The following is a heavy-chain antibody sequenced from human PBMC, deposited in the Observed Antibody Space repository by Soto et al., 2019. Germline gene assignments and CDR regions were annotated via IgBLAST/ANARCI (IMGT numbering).Heavy chain of an antibody. CDR3: AKGASSSWYFIGY. CDR1: GFTFSSYG. J-gene: IGHJ4*02. D-gene: IGHD6-13*01. CDR2: ISYDGSNK. V-gene: IGHV3-30*18. Sequence: GGSLRLSCAASGFTFSSYGMHWVRQAPGKGLEWVAVISYDGSNKYYADSVKGRFTISRDNSKNTLYLQMNSLRAEDTAVYYCAKGASSSWYFIGYWGQGTLVTVSS.